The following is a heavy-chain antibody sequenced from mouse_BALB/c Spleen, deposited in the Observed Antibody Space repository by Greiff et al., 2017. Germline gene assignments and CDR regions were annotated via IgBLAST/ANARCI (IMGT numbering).Heavy chain of an antibody. CDR3: AKHYRYDPWDFDV. Sequence: VQLKQSGGGLVQPGGSLRLSCATSGFTFTDYYMSWVRQPPGKALEWLVFIRNKANGSTTEYSASVKGRFTISRDNSQSILYLKMNTLIAEDRAAYYGAKHYRYDPWDFDVWGAGTTVTVSS. J-gene: IGHJ1*01. CDR1: GFTFTDYY. V-gene: IGHV7-3*02. CDR2: IRNKANGSTT. D-gene: IGHD2-14*01.